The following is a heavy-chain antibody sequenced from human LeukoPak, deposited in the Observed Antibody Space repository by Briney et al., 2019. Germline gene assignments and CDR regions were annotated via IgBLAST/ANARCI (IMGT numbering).Heavy chain of an antibody. CDR1: GDSVSSNSAA. Sequence: SQTLSLTCAISGDSVSSNSAAWNWIRQSPSRVLEWLGRTYYRSKWYNDYAVSVKSRITINPDTSKNQFSLQLNSVTPEDTAVYYCARERNWFDATYYYYYMDVWGKGTAVTVSS. V-gene: IGHV6-1*01. CDR2: TYYRSKWYN. J-gene: IGHJ6*03. CDR3: ARERNWFDATYYYYYMDV. D-gene: IGHD3-10*01.